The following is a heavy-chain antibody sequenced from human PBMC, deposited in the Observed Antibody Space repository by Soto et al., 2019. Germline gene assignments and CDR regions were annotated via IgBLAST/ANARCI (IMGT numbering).Heavy chain of an antibody. CDR2: IFYNGNT. CDR1: GGSIDSSTYY. J-gene: IGHJ5*02. V-gene: IGHV4-39*01. Sequence: SETLSLTCTVSGGSIDSSTYYWGWIRQPPGKGLEWIGSIFYNGNTFYNPSLKSRITISVDTSKNQFSLKLSSVTAADTAVYYCARHCTGYNYSWFDPWGQGTLVT. CDR3: ARHCTGYNYSWFDP. D-gene: IGHD3-22*01.